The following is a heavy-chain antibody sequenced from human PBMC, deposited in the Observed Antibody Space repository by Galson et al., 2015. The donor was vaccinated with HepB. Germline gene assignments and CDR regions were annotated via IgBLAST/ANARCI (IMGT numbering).Heavy chain of an antibody. V-gene: IGHV1-2*04. CDR1: GYTFTGYY. CDR3: ARGIAAAGTSWLVHFHYYYYGMDV. CDR2: INPNSGGT. D-gene: IGHD6-13*01. Sequence: SVKVSCKASGYTFTGYYMHWVRQAPGQGLEWMGWINPNSGGTNYAQKFQGWVTMTRDTSISTAYMELSRLRSDDTAVYYCARGIAAAGTSWLVHFHYYYYGMDVWGQGTTVTVSS. J-gene: IGHJ6*02.